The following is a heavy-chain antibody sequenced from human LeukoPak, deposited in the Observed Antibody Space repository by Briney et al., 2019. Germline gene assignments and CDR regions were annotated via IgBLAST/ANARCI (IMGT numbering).Heavy chain of an antibody. CDR2: IKQDGSEK. CDR1: GFTFSSYW. V-gene: IGHV3-7*01. D-gene: IGHD3-10*01. CDR3: ARDTFNYYGSGSYYGLDY. J-gene: IGHJ4*02. Sequence: PGGSLRLSCAASGFTFSSYWMSWVRQAPGKGLEWVANIKQDGSEKYYVDSVKGRFTISRDNAKNSLYLQMNSLRAEDTAVYYCARDTFNYYGSGSYYGLDYWGQGTLVTVSS.